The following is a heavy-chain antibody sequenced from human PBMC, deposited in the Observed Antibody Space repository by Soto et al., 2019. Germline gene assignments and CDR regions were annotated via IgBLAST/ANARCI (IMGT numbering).Heavy chain of an antibody. CDR3: ASTSVELAAAGTD. CDR1: GFTFSSYG. J-gene: IGHJ4*02. CDR2: ISYDGSNK. D-gene: IGHD6-13*01. Sequence: PGGSLRLSCAASGFTFSSYGMHWVRQAPGKGLEWVAVISYDGSNKYYADSVKGRFTISRDNSKNKLYLQMNSLRAEDTAVYYCASTSVELAAAGTDWGQGTPVTVSS. V-gene: IGHV3-30*03.